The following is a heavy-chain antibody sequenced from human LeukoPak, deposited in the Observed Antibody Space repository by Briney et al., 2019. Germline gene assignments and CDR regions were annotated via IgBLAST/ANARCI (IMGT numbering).Heavy chain of an antibody. CDR3: ARGGYYDSSGYPEPLNY. J-gene: IGHJ4*02. Sequence: SETLSLTCAVSGGSISSSNWWSWVRQPPGKGLEWIGEIYHRGSTNYNPSLKSRVTISVDKSKNQFSLKLSSVTAADTAVYYCARGGYYDSSGYPEPLNYWGQGTLVTVSS. CDR2: IYHRGST. D-gene: IGHD3-22*01. V-gene: IGHV4-4*02. CDR1: GGSISSSNW.